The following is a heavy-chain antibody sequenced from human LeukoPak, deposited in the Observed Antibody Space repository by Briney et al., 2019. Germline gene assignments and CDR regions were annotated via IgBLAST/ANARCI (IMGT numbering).Heavy chain of an antibody. CDR2: MHPNSGNT. CDR1: GYTFTCYD. V-gene: IGHV1-8*01. CDR3: ATAPSRLRYFDWLLYGGGDY. Sequence: ASVKVSCKASGYTFTCYDINWVRQATGQGLEWMGWMHPNSGNTGYAQKFQGRVTMTRNTSISTAYMELSSLRSEDTAVYYCATAPSRLRYFDWLLYGGGDYWGQGTLVTVSS. J-gene: IGHJ4*02. D-gene: IGHD3-9*01.